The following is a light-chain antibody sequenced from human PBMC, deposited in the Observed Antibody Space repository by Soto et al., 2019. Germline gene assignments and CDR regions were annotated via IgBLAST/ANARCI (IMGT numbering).Light chain of an antibody. V-gene: IGKV3-20*01. CDR1: QSVSRNS. Sequence: EIVLTQSPGTLSLSPGERATLSCRASQSVSRNSLAWYQQQPGQAPLLLIYGASSRDTDIPDRFSGSWSGTDFTLIVSRLEPEDFAVYFCQQYGTSPPTFGPGTKVDIK. J-gene: IGKJ3*01. CDR2: GAS. CDR3: QQYGTSPPT.